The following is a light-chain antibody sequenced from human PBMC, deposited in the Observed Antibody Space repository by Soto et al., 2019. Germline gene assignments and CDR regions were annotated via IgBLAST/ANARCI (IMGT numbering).Light chain of an antibody. Sequence: EIVMTQSPATLSVSPGETATLSCRASQSVSNNLTWYQQKPGQPPRLLIYGASTRATGVPGRFSGSGSGTDFTLIISRLEPEDFATYLCQQSYTTPITFGQGTRLEI. CDR1: QSVSNN. CDR2: GAS. J-gene: IGKJ5*01. V-gene: IGKV3-15*01. CDR3: QQSYTTPIT.